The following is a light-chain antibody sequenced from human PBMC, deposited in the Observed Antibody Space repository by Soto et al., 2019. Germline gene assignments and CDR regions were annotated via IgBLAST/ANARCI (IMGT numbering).Light chain of an antibody. CDR3: SSYTSSITVV. Sequence: QSALTQPASVSGSPGQSITISCTGTSSYVGGYNYVSWHQQHPGKVPKLMIYDVSHRPSGVSNRFSGSKSGNTASLTISWLQAEYEADYYCSSYTSSITVVFGGGTKLTVL. CDR2: DVS. J-gene: IGLJ2*01. CDR1: SSYVGGYNY. V-gene: IGLV2-14*03.